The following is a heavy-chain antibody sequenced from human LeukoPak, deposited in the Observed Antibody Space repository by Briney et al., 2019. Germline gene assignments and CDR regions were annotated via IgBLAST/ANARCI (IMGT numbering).Heavy chain of an antibody. CDR1: GGTFSSYA. V-gene: IGHV1-69*13. J-gene: IGHJ4*02. CDR2: IIPIFGTA. Sequence: SVKVSCKASGGTFSSYAISWVRQAPGQGLEWMGGIIPIFGTANYAQKFQGRVTITADESTSTAYMELSSLRSEDTAVYYCAAGQYSGSYGFGDYWGQGTLVTVSS. CDR3: AAGQYSGSYGFGDY. D-gene: IGHD1-26*01.